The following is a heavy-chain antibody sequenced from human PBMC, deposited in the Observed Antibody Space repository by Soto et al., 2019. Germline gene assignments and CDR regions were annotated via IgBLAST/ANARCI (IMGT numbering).Heavy chain of an antibody. V-gene: IGHV1-18*01. CDR3: ARDILTGPIDY. Sequence: ASVKVSCKASGYTFTSYGISWVRQAPGQGLERMGWISAYNGNTNYAQKIQGRVNMTTDSSTSTAYLELRSLRSDDTAVYYCARDILTGPIDYWGQGTLVTVSS. D-gene: IGHD3-9*01. CDR1: GYTFTSYG. CDR2: ISAYNGNT. J-gene: IGHJ4*02.